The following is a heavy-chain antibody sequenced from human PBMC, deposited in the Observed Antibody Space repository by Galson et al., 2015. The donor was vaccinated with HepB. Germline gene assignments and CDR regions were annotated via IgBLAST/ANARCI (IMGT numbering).Heavy chain of an antibody. CDR3: ARGGRRGTLAYYYYYGMDV. Sequence: SETLSLTCAVYGGSFSGYYWSWIRQPPGKGLEWIGEINHSGSTNYNPSLKSRVTISVDTSKNQFSLKLSSVTAADTAVYYCARGGRRGTLAYYYYYGMDVWGQGTTVTVSS. J-gene: IGHJ6*02. CDR1: GGSFSGYY. V-gene: IGHV4-34*01. D-gene: IGHD3-16*01. CDR2: INHSGST.